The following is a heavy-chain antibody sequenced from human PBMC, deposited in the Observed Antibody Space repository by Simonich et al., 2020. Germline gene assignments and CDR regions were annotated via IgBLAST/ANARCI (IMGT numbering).Heavy chain of an antibody. Sequence: QVQLQQWGAGLLKPSETLSLTCAVYGGSFSGYYWSWIRQPPGKGLEWLGEINHSGSTNYTPSLKSRFPISVDTSKNQFSLKLSSVTAADTAVYYCARLSSRSDAFDIWGQGTMVTVSS. CDR3: ARLSSRSDAFDI. CDR2: INHSGST. CDR1: GGSFSGYY. V-gene: IGHV4-34*01. J-gene: IGHJ3*02.